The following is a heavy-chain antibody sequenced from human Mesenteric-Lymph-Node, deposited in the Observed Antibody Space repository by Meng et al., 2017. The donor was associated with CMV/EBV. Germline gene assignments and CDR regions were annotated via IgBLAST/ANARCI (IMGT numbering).Heavy chain of an antibody. Sequence: GGSLRLSCAASGFTFGDYAMHWVRQAPGKGLEWVSGISWSSATIGYADSVKGRLTTARDNAKNSLYLQMNDLRVEDTALYYCAQGFPEGWLAPLGSWGQGTLVTVSS. J-gene: IGHJ5*02. CDR3: AQGFPEGWLAPLGS. V-gene: IGHV3-9*01. D-gene: IGHD5-24*01. CDR2: ISWSSATI. CDR1: GFTFGDYA.